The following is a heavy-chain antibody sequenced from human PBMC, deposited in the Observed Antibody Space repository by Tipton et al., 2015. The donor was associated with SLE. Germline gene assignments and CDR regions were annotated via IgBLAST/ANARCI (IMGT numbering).Heavy chain of an antibody. Sequence: QSGPEVKKPGASVKVSCKASGYTFTSYGISWVRQAPGQGLEWMGWISAYNGNTNYVQKLQGRATMTTDTSTSTAYMELRSLRSDDTAVYYCARDLRYFDWLLSDAFDIWGQGTMVTVPS. J-gene: IGHJ3*02. CDR2: ISAYNGNT. CDR1: GYTFTSYG. V-gene: IGHV1-18*01. CDR3: ARDLRYFDWLLSDAFDI. D-gene: IGHD3-9*01.